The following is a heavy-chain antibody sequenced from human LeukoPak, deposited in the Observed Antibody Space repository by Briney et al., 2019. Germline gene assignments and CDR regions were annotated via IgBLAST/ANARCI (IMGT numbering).Heavy chain of an antibody. CDR3: ARTALIQWFGELLTNNWFDP. CDR1: GYTFTSYY. J-gene: IGHJ5*02. CDR2: INPSGGST. D-gene: IGHD3-10*01. Sequence: EASVKVSCKASGYTFTSYYMHWVRQAPGQGLEWMGIINPSGGSTSYAQKFQGRVTITADESTSTAYMELSSLRSEDTAVYYCARTALIQWFGELLTNNWFDPWGQGTLVTVSS. V-gene: IGHV1-46*01.